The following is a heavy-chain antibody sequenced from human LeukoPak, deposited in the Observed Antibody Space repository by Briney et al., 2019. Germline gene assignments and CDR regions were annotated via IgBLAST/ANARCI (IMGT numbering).Heavy chain of an antibody. V-gene: IGHV3-23*01. CDR3: ARVRGVGTHIWLLPWNL. D-gene: IGHD2-21*02. CDR2: ISGGAAGT. CDR1: GFTFPTYA. J-gene: IGHJ5*02. Sequence: GGSLRLSCAASGFTFPTYAMAWVRQAPGKGLEWVSSISGGAAGTYYAPSVRGRFTVSRDNDKNALYLQMDGLTAADTALYYCARVRGVGTHIWLLPWNLWGQGTLVSVSP.